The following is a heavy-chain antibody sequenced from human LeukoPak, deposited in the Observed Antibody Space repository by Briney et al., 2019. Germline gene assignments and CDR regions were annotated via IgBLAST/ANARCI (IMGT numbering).Heavy chain of an antibody. D-gene: IGHD6-19*01. Sequence: PGRSLRLSCAASGFTFSSYDMHWVRQAPGKGLEWVAVISYDGSNEYYADSVEGRFTISRDNSKNTLYLQMNSLRTEDTAVYYCAKEGRSSGRFSPYYYYYMDVWGKGTTVTVSS. CDR3: AKEGRSSGRFSPYYYYYMDV. V-gene: IGHV3-30*18. CDR2: ISYDGSNE. J-gene: IGHJ6*03. CDR1: GFTFSSYD.